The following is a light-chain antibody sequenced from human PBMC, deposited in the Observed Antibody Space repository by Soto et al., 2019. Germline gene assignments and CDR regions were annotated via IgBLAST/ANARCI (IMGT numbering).Light chain of an antibody. Sequence: QSVLTQSSSASASLGSSVKLTCTLSSGHSSYIIAWHQQQPGKAPRYLMKLEVSGSYNNGSGVPDRCSGSSSGADRYLTISNLQFEDEADYYCETWDNNILGFGGGTKLTGL. CDR3: ETWDNNILG. CDR1: SGHSSYI. J-gene: IGLJ2*01. V-gene: IGLV4-60*02. CDR2: LEVSGSY.